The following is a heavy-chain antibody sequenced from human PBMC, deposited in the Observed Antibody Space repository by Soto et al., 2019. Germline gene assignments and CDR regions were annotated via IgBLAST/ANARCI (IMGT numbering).Heavy chain of an antibody. CDR2: AYHDGST. Sequence: PSETLSLTCTVSGDSISRRNWWTWVRQPPGKGLEWIGEAYHDGSTNYNPSLKSRVTLSVDKSKNQFSLNLDSVTAADTAVYYCARGVLHWGQGTLVTVSS. CDR1: GDSISRRNW. CDR3: ARGVLH. V-gene: IGHV4-4*02. J-gene: IGHJ4*01.